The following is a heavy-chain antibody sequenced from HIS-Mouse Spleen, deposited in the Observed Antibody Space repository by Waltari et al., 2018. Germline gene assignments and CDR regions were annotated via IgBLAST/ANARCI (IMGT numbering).Heavy chain of an antibody. CDR2: ISYDGSNK. CDR1: GFTFSSYC. V-gene: IGHV3-30*18. D-gene: IGHD7-27*01. Sequence: QVQLVESGGGVVQPGRSLRLSCAASGFTFSSYCMHWVRQAPGKGLEWVAVISYDGSNKYYADSVKGRFTISRDNSKNTLYLQMNSLRAEDTAVYYCAKGSLGIDYWGQGTLVTVSS. J-gene: IGHJ4*02. CDR3: AKGSLGIDY.